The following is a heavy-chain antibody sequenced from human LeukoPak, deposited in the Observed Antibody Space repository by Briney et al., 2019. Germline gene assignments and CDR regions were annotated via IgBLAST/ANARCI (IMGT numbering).Heavy chain of an antibody. J-gene: IGHJ4*02. CDR2: ISWDGGST. CDR3: AKDPAPGYYGSGSGPDY. CDR1: GFTFDDYT. D-gene: IGHD3-10*01. Sequence: GGSLRLSCAASGFTFDDYTMHWVRQAPGKGLEWVSLISWDGGSTYYADSVKGRFTISRDNSKNSLYLQMNSLRTEDTALYYCAKDPAPGYYGSGSGPDYWGQGTLVTVSS. V-gene: IGHV3-43*01.